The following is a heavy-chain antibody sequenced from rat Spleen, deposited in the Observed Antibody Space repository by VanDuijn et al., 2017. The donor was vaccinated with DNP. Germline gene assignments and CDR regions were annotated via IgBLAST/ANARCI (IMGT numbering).Heavy chain of an antibody. Sequence: EVQLVESGGTLVQPGRSLKLSCAASIFTFSDYNMAWVRQAPKKGLEWVATIIYDGTRTYYRDSVKGRFTISRDNAENTLFLQMNSLRSEDTATYYCARGNYPGINTFDYWGQGVMVTVSS. D-gene: IGHD1-4*01. CDR2: IIYDGTRT. V-gene: IGHV5S10*01. J-gene: IGHJ2*01. CDR3: ARGNYPGINTFDY. CDR1: IFTFSDYN.